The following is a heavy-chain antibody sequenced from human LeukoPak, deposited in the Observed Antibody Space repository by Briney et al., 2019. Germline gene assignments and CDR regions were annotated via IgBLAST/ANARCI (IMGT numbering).Heavy chain of an antibody. CDR3: AKDLGDYADY. Sequence: GGSLGLSCTASGFTFSSYAMSWVRQTPGKGLEWVSSISGSGGSTYYEDSVKGRFTISRDNSKNTLYLQMNSLRAEDTAVYYCAKDLGDYADYWGQGTLVTVSS. CDR1: GFTFSSYA. D-gene: IGHD4-17*01. CDR2: ISGSGGST. J-gene: IGHJ4*02. V-gene: IGHV3-23*01.